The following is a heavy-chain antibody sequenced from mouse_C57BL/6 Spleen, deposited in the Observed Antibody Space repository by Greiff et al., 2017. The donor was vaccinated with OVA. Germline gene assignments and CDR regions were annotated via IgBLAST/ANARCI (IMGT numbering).Heavy chain of an antibody. Sequence: VQLQQPGAELVKPGASVKLSCKASGYTFTSYWMQWVKQRPGQGLEWIGEIDPSDSYTNYNQKFKGKATLTVDTSSSTAYMQLSSLTSEDSAVYYCARRENSNYSAYWGQGTLVTVSA. D-gene: IGHD2-5*01. CDR2: IDPSDSYT. CDR1: GYTFTSYW. CDR3: ARRENSNYSAY. J-gene: IGHJ3*01. V-gene: IGHV1-50*01.